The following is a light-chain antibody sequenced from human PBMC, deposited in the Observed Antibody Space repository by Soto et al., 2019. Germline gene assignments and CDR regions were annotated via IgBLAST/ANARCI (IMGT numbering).Light chain of an antibody. CDR3: CSYAHSSLYV. Sequence: QSALTQPASVSGSPGQSITISCTGTSSDVGSYNLVSWYQQLPGKAPKLMIYEGSKRPSGVSNRFSGSKSGNTASLTISGLQAEDEADYYCCSYAHSSLYVFGTGTKLPVL. CDR2: EGS. J-gene: IGLJ1*01. CDR1: SSDVGSYNL. V-gene: IGLV2-23*01.